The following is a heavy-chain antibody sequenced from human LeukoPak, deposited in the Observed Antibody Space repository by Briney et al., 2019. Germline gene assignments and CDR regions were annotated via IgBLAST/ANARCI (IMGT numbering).Heavy chain of an antibody. CDR3: ARTYSGYSYGMYWYFDL. V-gene: IGHV3-53*01. Sequence: GGSLRLSCAASGFTVSSNSMSWVRQAPGKGLEWVSVIYNGGSTYYADSVKGRFTISRDNSKNTLYLQMNSLRAKDTAVYYCARTYSGYSYGMYWYFDLWGRGTLVTVSS. D-gene: IGHD5-18*01. CDR1: GFTVSSNS. CDR2: IYNGGST. J-gene: IGHJ2*01.